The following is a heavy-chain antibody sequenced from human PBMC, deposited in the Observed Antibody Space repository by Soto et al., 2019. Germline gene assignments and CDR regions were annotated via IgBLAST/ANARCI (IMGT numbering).Heavy chain of an antibody. J-gene: IGHJ6*03. CDR1: GGSFSGYY. D-gene: IGHD4-17*01. CDR2: INHSGST. V-gene: IGHV4-34*01. Sequence: PSETLSLTCAVYGGSFSGYYWSWIRQPPGKGLEWIGEINHSGSTNYNPSLKSRVTISVDTSKNQFSLKLSSVTAADTAVYYCAIGSGDSYYYMAVWGKGTTVTVSS. CDR3: AIGSGDSYYYMAV.